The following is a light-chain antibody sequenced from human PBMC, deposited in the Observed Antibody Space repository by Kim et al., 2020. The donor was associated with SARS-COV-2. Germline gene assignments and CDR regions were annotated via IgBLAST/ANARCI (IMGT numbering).Light chain of an antibody. V-gene: IGLV3-19*01. CDR2: DNN. Sequence: SSELTQDPAVSAALGQTVRITCQGDSLTTYYVSWYQQRPGQAPRLVILDNNRRPSGIPDRFSGSRSGDTGSLTITGAQAEDEADYYCSSRDTTDDQIVVF. J-gene: IGLJ3*02. CDR1: SLTTYY. CDR3: SSRDTTDDQIVV.